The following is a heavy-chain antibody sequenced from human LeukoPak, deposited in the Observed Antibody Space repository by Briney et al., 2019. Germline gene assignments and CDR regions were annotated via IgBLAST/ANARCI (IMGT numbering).Heavy chain of an antibody. CDR3: AKSHASIWNVYDY. V-gene: IGHV3-23*01. Sequence: GGSLRLSCAASGFTFSGYAMSWVRLAPGEALEWVSAITAGGDSTYYAESVKGRFTISRDNLKNMVFLQMSTLRAEDTAIYYCAKSHASIWNVYDYWGQGTLVTVSS. D-gene: IGHD6-13*01. CDR2: ITAGGDST. J-gene: IGHJ4*02. CDR1: GFTFSGYA.